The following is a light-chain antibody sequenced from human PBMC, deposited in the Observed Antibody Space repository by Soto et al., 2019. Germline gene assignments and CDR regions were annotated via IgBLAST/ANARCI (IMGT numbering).Light chain of an antibody. Sequence: DIQMTQSPSSLSASVGDRVTITCRASQSISSYLNWYQQKPGKAPKLLIYAASSLQSGVPSRFSGSGSGTDFTLTISSLQSEDFAFYCQQFHYWWTFGQGTKVEIK. J-gene: IGKJ1*01. CDR3: QFHYWWT. CDR2: AAS. CDR1: QSISSY. V-gene: IGKV1-39*01.